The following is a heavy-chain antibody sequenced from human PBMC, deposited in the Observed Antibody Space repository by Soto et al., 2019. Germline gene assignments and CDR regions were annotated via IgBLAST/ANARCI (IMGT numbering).Heavy chain of an antibody. CDR1: GYSFSNYW. CDR3: ARHGYSNFPYYYYGMDV. CDR2: VYPGDSDT. D-gene: IGHD4-4*01. Sequence: GESLKISCNGSGYSFSNYWIGWVRQMPGKGLEWMGIVYPGDSDTRYSPSFEGQVTISVDKSISTAYLQWSSLKASDTAMYYCARHGYSNFPYYYYGMDVWGQGTTVTVSS. V-gene: IGHV5-51*01. J-gene: IGHJ6*02.